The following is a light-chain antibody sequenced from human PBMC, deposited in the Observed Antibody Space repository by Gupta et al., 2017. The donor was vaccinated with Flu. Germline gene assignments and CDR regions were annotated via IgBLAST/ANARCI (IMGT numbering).Light chain of an antibody. V-gene: IGLV2-14*03. Sequence: TITGTTSDIGGDDYVYWYQQHPGKGPQLMIYSVNNRHSGVANRFSGSKSGSTASLTIAGLQAEDEADYYCASRTYGTTLHVFGTGTKVTVL. CDR1: TSDIGGDDY. CDR3: ASRTYGTTLHV. J-gene: IGLJ1*01. CDR2: SVN.